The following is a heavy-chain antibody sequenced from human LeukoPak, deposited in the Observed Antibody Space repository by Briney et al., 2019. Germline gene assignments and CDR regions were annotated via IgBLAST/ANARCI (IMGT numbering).Heavy chain of an antibody. CDR2: VYHTGST. V-gene: IGHV4-59*01. Sequence: SETLSLTCTVSGGSMNSFYWTWIRQPPGKGLEWIGYVYHTGSTNFNPSLKSRVTISLDTSKNQFSLKLNSVTAADTAIYYCARETTVTTFGSWGQGTLVTVSS. D-gene: IGHD4-17*01. CDR3: ARETTVTTFGS. CDR1: GGSMNSFY. J-gene: IGHJ4*02.